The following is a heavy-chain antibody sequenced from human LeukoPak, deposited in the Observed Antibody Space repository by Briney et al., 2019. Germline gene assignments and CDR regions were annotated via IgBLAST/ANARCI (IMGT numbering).Heavy chain of an antibody. CDR1: GYSFTSYW. CDR2: IYPGDSDT. V-gene: IGHV5-51*01. CDR3: ARRGGRYCSSTSCYYYYGMDV. D-gene: IGHD2-2*01. J-gene: IGHJ6*02. Sequence: GESLKISCKGSGYSFTSYWISWVRQMPGKGLEWMGIIYPGDSDTRYSPSFQGQVTISADKSISTAYLQWSSLKASDTAMYYCARRGGRYCSSTSCYYYYGMDVWGQGTTVTVSS.